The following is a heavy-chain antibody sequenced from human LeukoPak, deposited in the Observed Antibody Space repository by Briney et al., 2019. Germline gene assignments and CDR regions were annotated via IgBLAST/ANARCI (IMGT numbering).Heavy chain of an antibody. CDR3: ARHRFYASASYLLFDY. CDR2: IYSDGSR. J-gene: IGHJ4*02. Sequence: GGSLRLSRAASGLTVSSNYMSWVRQAPGKGLEWVSVIYSDGSRYYADSVKGRFIISRDNSKNTLYLQMNSLRAEDTAIYYCARHRFYASASYLLFDYWSQGSLVTVSS. V-gene: IGHV3-66*04. D-gene: IGHD3-10*01. CDR1: GLTVSSNY.